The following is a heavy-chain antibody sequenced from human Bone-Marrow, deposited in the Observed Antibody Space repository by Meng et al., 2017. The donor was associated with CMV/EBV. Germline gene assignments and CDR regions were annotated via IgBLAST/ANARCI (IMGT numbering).Heavy chain of an antibody. CDR3: ARSTPDAFDI. J-gene: IGHJ3*02. CDR1: GFILSNNY. Sequence: GESLKISCAASGFILSNNYMSWVRQAPGKGLKWVSVIYTGGGTYYTDSVKGRFTISRDNSKDTLYLQMNSLRAEDTAVYYCARSTPDAFDIWGRGTMVTFSS. D-gene: IGHD2-15*01. V-gene: IGHV3-53*01. CDR2: IYTGGGT.